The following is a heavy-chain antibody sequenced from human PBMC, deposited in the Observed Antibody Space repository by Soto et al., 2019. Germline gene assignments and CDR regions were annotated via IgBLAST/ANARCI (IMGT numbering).Heavy chain of an antibody. CDR2: IYPGDSDT. D-gene: IGHD3-10*01. J-gene: IGHJ4*02. V-gene: IGHV5-51*01. Sequence: GESLMISCQGSGYRFASDWIRWVREMLGKGLEWMGIIYPGDSDTRYSPSFQGQVTISADKSISTAYLQWSSLKASDTAMYYCARVPSPSRYLWFGELVFDYWGQGTLVTVSS. CDR3: ARVPSPSRYLWFGELVFDY. CDR1: GYRFASDW.